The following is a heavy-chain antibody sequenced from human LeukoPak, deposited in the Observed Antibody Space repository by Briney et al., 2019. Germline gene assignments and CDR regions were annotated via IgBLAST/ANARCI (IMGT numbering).Heavy chain of an antibody. J-gene: IGHJ5*02. CDR3: ARALWFGDQGWFDP. Sequence: SETLSLTCTVSGGSISSYYWSWIRQPAGKGLEWIGRIYTSGSTNYNPSLKSRVTISVDTSKNQFSLKLSSVTAADTAVYYCARALWFGDQGWFDPCGQGTLVTVSS. D-gene: IGHD3-10*01. CDR2: IYTSGST. V-gene: IGHV4-4*07. CDR1: GGSISSYY.